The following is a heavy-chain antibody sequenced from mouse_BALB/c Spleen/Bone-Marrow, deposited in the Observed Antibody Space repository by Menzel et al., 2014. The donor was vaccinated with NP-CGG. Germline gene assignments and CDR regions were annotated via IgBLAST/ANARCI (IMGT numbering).Heavy chain of an antibody. J-gene: IGHJ2*01. CDR1: GFTFSSST. V-gene: IGHV5-6-4*01. CDR2: ISSGGRYT. CDR3: ARGEGYLDY. Sequence: EVHLVESGGGLVKPGGSLKLSCTASGFTFSSSTMSWVRQTPEKRLEWVASISSGGRYTFYPDSVKGRFTISRDNAKNTLYLQMSSLKSEDTATYYCARGEGYLDYWGQGTTLTVSS.